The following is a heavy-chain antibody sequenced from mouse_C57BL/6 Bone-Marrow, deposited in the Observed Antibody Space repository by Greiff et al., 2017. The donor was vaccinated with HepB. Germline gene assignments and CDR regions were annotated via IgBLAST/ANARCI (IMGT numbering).Heavy chain of an antibody. CDR2: IYPGDGDT. D-gene: IGHD2-1*01. V-gene: IGHV1-82*01. Sequence: VKLVESGPELVKPGASVKISCKASGYAFSSSWMNWVKQRPGKGLEWIGRIYPGDGDTNYNGKFKGKATLTADKSSSTAYMQLSSLTSEDSAVYFCARSYGSYWYFDVWGTGTTVTVSS. CDR1: GYAFSSSW. J-gene: IGHJ1*03. CDR3: ARSYGSYWYFDV.